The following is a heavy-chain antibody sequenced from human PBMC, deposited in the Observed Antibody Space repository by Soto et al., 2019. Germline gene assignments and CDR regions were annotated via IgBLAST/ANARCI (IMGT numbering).Heavy chain of an antibody. CDR2: INPSGGST. V-gene: IGHV1-46*01. CDR1: GYTFTRYY. Sequence: ASVKVSCKASGYTFTRYYMRWVRQAPGQGLEWMGIINPSGGSTSYAQKFQGRVTMTRDTSTSTVYMELSSLRSEDTAVYYCARLRAAGRDYYYYYGMDVWGQGTTVTVSS. D-gene: IGHD2-15*01. J-gene: IGHJ6*02. CDR3: ARLRAAGRDYYYYYGMDV.